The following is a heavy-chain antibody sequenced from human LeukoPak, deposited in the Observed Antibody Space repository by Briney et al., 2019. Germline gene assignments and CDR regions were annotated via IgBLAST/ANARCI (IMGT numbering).Heavy chain of an antibody. Sequence: SETLSLTCAVYGWSFSGYYWGWIRQPPGKGLEWIGEINNSGGTNYNPSLRSRATISVATSKTQFSLKLSSMSAAATAVYYWARGPRVNAFDIWGQGTMVTVSS. D-gene: IGHD5-18*01. V-gene: IGHV4-34*01. CDR1: GWSFSGYY. J-gene: IGHJ3*02. CDR2: INNSGGT. CDR3: ARGPRVNAFDI.